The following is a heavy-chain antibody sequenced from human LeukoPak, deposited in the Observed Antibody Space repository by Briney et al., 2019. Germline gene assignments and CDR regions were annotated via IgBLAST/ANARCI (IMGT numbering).Heavy chain of an antibody. CDR2: ISTSGSTK. D-gene: IGHD3-10*01. CDR1: GFTFSSYE. J-gene: IGHJ6*03. Sequence: PGGSLRLSXAASGFTFSSYEMNWVRQAPGKGMEWVSYISTSGSTKYYADSVKGRLTISRDNAKNSLYLQMNSLRAEDTAVYYCARGIGSGSYPYYYYYMDVWGKGTTVTVSS. CDR3: ARGIGSGSYPYYYYYMDV. V-gene: IGHV3-48*03.